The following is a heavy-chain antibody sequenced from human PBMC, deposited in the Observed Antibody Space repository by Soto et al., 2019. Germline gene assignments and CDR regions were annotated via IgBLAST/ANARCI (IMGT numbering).Heavy chain of an antibody. CDR1: GYSITSYW. D-gene: IGHD3-10*01. CDR2: IYPGDSDT. V-gene: IGHV5-51*01. J-gene: IGHJ6*02. Sequence: PGESLKICCKGSGYSITSYWIGWVRPMPGKGLEWMGIIYPGDSDTRYSPSFQEQVTITADKSISTAYLQWSSLKATDTAMYYCAISGDYYGSGSHYYYYGMDVWGQGTTVTVSS. CDR3: AISGDYYGSGSHYYYYGMDV.